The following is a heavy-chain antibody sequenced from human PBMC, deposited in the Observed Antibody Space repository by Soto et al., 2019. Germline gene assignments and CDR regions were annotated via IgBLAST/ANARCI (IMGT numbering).Heavy chain of an antibody. D-gene: IGHD6-19*01. CDR2: TYYRSKWYS. CDR1: GDSVSSTSAA. Sequence: SQTLSLACAISGDSVSSTSAAWSWIRQSPSRGLEWLGRTYYRSKWYSDYAVSVKSRITINPDTSKNQFSLQLNSVTPEDTAVYYCARGSYYSGWVWGQGTLVTVSS. V-gene: IGHV6-1*01. J-gene: IGHJ4*02. CDR3: ARGSYYSGWV.